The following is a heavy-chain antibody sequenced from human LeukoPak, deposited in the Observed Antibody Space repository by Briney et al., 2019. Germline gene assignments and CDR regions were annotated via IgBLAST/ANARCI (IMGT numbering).Heavy chain of an antibody. Sequence: PSETLSLTCAVYGGSFSGYYWSWIRQPPGKGLEWIGEINHSGSTNYNPSLKSRVTISVDTSKKQFSLKLSSVTAADTAVYYCASLITISVYYYGMDVWGQGTTVTVSS. CDR2: INHSGST. CDR3: ASLITISVYYYGMDV. V-gene: IGHV4-34*01. J-gene: IGHJ6*02. D-gene: IGHD3-3*01. CDR1: GGSFSGYY.